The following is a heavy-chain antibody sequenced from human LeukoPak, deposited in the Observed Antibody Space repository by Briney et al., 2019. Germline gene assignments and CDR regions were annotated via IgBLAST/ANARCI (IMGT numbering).Heavy chain of an antibody. CDR3: ARDTYDILTGYYKWAFDI. V-gene: IGHV3-21*06. J-gene: IGHJ3*02. Sequence: GGSLRLSCAASGFTFSSYTMNWVRQAPGKVLDWVSSITTSSSYIYYADSVKGRFTISRDNAKYSLYLQMNSLIAEDTAVYYCARDTYDILTGYYKWAFDIWGQGTMVTVSS. CDR1: GFTFSSYT. D-gene: IGHD3-9*01. CDR2: ITTSSSYI.